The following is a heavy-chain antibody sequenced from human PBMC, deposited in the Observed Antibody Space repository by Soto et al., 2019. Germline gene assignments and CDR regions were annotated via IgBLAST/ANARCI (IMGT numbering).Heavy chain of an antibody. J-gene: IGHJ5*02. V-gene: IGHV1-69*01. Sequence: QVQLVQSGAEVKKPGSSVKVSCKASGGTFSSYAISWVRQAPGQGLEWMGGIIPSFGTANYAQKVQGRVTLTADESTRTAYMELSSLRSEDTAVYYCAREAVVTWGDWFDPWGQGTLVTVSS. D-gene: IGHD2-15*01. CDR3: AREAVVTWGDWFDP. CDR1: GGTFSSYA. CDR2: IIPSFGTA.